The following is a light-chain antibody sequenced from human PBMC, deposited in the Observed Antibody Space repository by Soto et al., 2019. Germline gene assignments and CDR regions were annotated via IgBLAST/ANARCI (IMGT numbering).Light chain of an antibody. CDR3: QQYDSYPLT. J-gene: IGKJ4*01. Sequence: DIQMTQSPSTLSASVGDRVTITCRASQNINKYLAWYQQKPGKAPNLLIYKASILDSGVQSSFSGSGSGTEFTLTISSLQSDDFATYFCQQYDSYPLTFGGGTKVEIK. V-gene: IGKV1-5*03. CDR1: QNINKY. CDR2: KAS.